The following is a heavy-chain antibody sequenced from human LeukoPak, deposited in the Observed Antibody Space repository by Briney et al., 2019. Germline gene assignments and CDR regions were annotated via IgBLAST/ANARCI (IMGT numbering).Heavy chain of an antibody. V-gene: IGHV1-2*06. J-gene: IGHJ4*02. CDR1: GYTFTGYY. Sequence: GASVEVSCKACGYTFTGYYMHWVRQAPGQGLEWMGRINPNSGGTNYAQKFQGRVTITTDESTSTAYMELSSLRSEDTAVYYCARDYYGDYGLLDYWGQGTLVTVSS. D-gene: IGHD4-17*01. CDR3: ARDYYGDYGLLDY. CDR2: INPNSGGT.